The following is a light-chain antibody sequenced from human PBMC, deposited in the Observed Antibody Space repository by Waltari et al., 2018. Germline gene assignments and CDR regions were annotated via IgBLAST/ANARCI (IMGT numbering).Light chain of an antibody. J-gene: IGLJ3*02. V-gene: IGLV2-14*03. CDR2: DVN. Sequence: HSALADPASVSGSPAQSIPIPCTRTSIYVGAYNYVSWYPQHPGTAPRLMIYDVNNRPSRVSNRISGSKSGNAASLTISGLQAEDEADYYCSSVTTTNSWVFGGGTKLTGL. CDR3: SSVTTTNSWV. CDR1: SIYVGAYNY.